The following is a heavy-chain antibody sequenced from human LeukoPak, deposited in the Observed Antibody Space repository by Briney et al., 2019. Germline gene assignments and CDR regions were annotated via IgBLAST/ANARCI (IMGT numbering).Heavy chain of an antibody. CDR3: VKVAVQTQVVPAAIFFDY. V-gene: IGHV3-23*01. D-gene: IGHD2-2*01. CDR2: ISGSGGFT. CDR1: GFAFSSYS. Sequence: GGSLRLSCTASGFAFSSYSMAWVRQARGKGLEWVSCISGSGGFTDYADSVKGRFTISRDNSKNIVFLQMNSLTADDTAVYYCVKVAVQTQVVPAAIFFDYWGQGTLVTVSS. J-gene: IGHJ4*02.